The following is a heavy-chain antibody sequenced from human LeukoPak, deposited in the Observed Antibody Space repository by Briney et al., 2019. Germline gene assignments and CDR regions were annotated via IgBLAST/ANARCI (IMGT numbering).Heavy chain of an antibody. CDR1: GYTFTSYY. CDR2: INPSSGST. D-gene: IGHD6-13*01. J-gene: IGHJ4*02. V-gene: IGHV1-46*01. Sequence: ASVKVSCKASGYTFTSYYIHWVRQAPGQGHEWMAIINPSSGSTSYAQKFQGRVTMTRDTSTSTVYMELSSLRSEDTAMYYCAREYSNSQFDYWGQGTLVTVSS. CDR3: AREYSNSQFDY.